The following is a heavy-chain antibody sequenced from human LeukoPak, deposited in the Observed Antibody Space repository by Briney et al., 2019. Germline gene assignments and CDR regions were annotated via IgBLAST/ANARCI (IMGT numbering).Heavy chain of an antibody. CDR2: ISSSSSTI. CDR3: AREATDYYDSLDY. V-gene: IGHV3-48*02. D-gene: IGHD3-22*01. Sequence: PGGSLRLSCVASGFTFSSHGMNWVRQAPGKGLEWVSYISSSSSTIYYADSVKGRFTISRDNAKNSLYLQMNSLRDEGTAVYYCAREATDYYDSLDYWGQGTLVTVSS. CDR1: GFTFSSHG. J-gene: IGHJ4*02.